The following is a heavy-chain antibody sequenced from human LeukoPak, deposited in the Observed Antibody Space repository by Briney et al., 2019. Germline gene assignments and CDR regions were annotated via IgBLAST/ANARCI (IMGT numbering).Heavy chain of an antibody. V-gene: IGHV4-34*01. CDR1: GGSFSGYY. Sequence: PSETLSLTCAVHGGSFSGYYWAWIRQPPGKGLEWIGEINPGGTTNYHPSLKRRVTISADPSKSQFSLELRSVTAADTAVFYCARAKSTVSTYFDPWGQGSLVTVSS. CDR3: ARAKSTVSTYFDP. CDR2: INPGGTT. D-gene: IGHD4-17*01. J-gene: IGHJ4*02.